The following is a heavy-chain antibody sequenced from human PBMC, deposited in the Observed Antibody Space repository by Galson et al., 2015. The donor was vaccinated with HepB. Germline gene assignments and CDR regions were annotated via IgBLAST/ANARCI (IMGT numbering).Heavy chain of an antibody. CDR2: LYNSGST. CDR3: SRGGNGVAFDI. CDR1: GGSISGYY. D-gene: IGHD2-8*01. V-gene: IGHV4-59*08. J-gene: IGHJ3*02. Sequence: ETLSLTCTVSGGSISGYYWSWIRQPPGKGLEWIGYLYNSGSTTYSPSLKSRVTISLDMSRNQFSLKLSYVTAADTAVYYCSRGGNGVAFDIWSQGTMVTVSS.